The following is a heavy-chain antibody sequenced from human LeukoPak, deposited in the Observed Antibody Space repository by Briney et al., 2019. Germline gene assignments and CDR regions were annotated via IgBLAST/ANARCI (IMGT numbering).Heavy chain of an antibody. J-gene: IGHJ3*02. CDR2: IWYDGSNK. Sequence: GRSLRLSCAASGFTFRNHGMHWVRQAPGKGLEWVAVIWYDGSNKYYADSVKGRFTISRDNSKNTLYVQMNSLRAEDTAVYYCARLTGDERNGEVFDMWGQGTTVTVSS. CDR3: ARLTGDERNGEVFDM. CDR1: GFTFRNHG. V-gene: IGHV3-33*01. D-gene: IGHD7-27*01.